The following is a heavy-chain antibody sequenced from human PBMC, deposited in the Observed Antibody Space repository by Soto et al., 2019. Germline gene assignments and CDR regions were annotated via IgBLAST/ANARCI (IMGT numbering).Heavy chain of an antibody. CDR1: GGSISSGDYY. D-gene: IGHD2-15*01. CDR3: ARECSGGSCSTDY. Sequence: QVQLQDSGPGLVKPSQTLSLTCTVSGGSISSGDYYWSWIRQPPGKGLEWIGYIYYSGSTYYNPSVKCRVTISVDTSKNPFSLKLSSVTAADTAVYYCARECSGGSCSTDYWGEGTLVTVSS. J-gene: IGHJ4*02. V-gene: IGHV4-30-4*01. CDR2: IYYSGST.